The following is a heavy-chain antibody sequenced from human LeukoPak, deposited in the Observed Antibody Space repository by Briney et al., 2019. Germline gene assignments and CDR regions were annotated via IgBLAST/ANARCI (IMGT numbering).Heavy chain of an antibody. Sequence: GASVKVSCKASGGTFSSYAISWVRQAPGQGLEWMGGIIPIFGTANYAQKFQGRVTITTDESTSTAYMELSSLRPEDTAVYYCAKDPGNAYYDNYFDYWGQGTLVTVSS. J-gene: IGHJ4*02. D-gene: IGHD3-3*01. V-gene: IGHV1-69*05. CDR1: GGTFSSYA. CDR2: IIPIFGTA. CDR3: AKDPGNAYYDNYFDY.